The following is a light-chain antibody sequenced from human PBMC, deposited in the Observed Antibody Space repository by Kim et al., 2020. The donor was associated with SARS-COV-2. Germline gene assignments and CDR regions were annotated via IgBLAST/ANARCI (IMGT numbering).Light chain of an antibody. CDR3: ATWDDNPNGQVV. J-gene: IGLJ2*01. Sequence: QTVTISWSGSRSNIGSNTVNWYQQLPGTAPKLLIYIDNQRPSGVPDRFSGSKSGTSASLAISGLQSEDQADYYCATWDDNPNGQVVFGGGTQLTVL. CDR1: RSNIGSNT. CDR2: IDN. V-gene: IGLV1-44*01.